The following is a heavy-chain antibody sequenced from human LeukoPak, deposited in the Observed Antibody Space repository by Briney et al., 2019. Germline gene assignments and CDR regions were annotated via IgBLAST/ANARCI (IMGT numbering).Heavy chain of an antibody. J-gene: IGHJ6*03. CDR3: AKFRAYYYCYYMDV. Sequence: GGSLRLSCAASGFTFSSYAMSWVRQAPGKGLDWVSAISGSGGGTYYADSVKGRFTISRDNSKNTLYLQMNSLRAEDTAVYYCAKFRAYYYCYYMDVWGKGTTVTVSS. CDR1: GFTFSSYA. CDR2: ISGSGGGT. D-gene: IGHD3-10*01. V-gene: IGHV3-23*01.